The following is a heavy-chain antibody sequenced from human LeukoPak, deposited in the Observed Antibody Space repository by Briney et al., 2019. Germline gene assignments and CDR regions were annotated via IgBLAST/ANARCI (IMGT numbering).Heavy chain of an antibody. CDR1: GGSITSGVYY. V-gene: IGHV4-39*01. CDR3: ARQTTAYDSGWHFDY. J-gene: IGHJ4*02. CDR2: VYHRGNT. D-gene: IGHD6-19*01. Sequence: SETLSLTCTVSGGSITSGVYYWAWLRQPPGKGREWIGSVYHRGNTYYNLSLKSRVTISVDTSRNQFSLTLWSVTAADTTVYYCARQTTAYDSGWHFDYWGQGTLLTVSS.